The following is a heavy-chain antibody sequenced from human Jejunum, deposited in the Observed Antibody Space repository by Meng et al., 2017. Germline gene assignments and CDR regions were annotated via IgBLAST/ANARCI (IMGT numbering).Heavy chain of an antibody. Sequence: VPLQESGPGRLKPSGTLSLTCGVSGGSISSSDWWSWVRQPPGKGLEWIGEIHHSGSTNYNPSLKSRVTISVDKSKNQFSLKLSSVTAADTAVYYCAREWSGSFRHFDYWGQGTLVTVSS. CDR2: IHHSGST. J-gene: IGHJ4*02. V-gene: IGHV4-4*02. CDR3: AREWSGSFRHFDY. D-gene: IGHD3-16*02. CDR1: GGSISSSDW.